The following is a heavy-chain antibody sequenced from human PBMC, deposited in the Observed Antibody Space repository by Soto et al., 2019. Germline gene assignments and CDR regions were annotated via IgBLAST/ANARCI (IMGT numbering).Heavy chain of an antibody. CDR2: IYYSGST. Sequence: SETLSLTCTVSGGSISSGGYYWSWIRQHPGKGLEWIGYIYYSGSTYYNPSLKSRVTISVDTSKNQFSLKLSSVTAADTAVYYCARESGVPITIFGVVIGGPARGYYYYGMDVWGQGXTVTVSS. J-gene: IGHJ6*02. D-gene: IGHD3-3*01. CDR1: GGSISSGGYY. V-gene: IGHV4-31*03. CDR3: ARESGVPITIFGVVIGGPARGYYYYGMDV.